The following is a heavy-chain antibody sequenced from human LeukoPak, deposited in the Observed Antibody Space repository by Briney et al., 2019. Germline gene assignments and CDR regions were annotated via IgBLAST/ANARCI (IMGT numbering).Heavy chain of an antibody. J-gene: IGHJ4*02. D-gene: IGHD1-7*01. CDR2: ISSSSSFI. V-gene: IGHV3-21*01. CDR3: ATRVQMNYVNY. CDR1: GFTSSSYS. Sequence: GGSLRLSCAASGFTSSSYSMNWVRQAPGKGLEWVSPISSSSSFIYYADSVTGGFSNSRENAKNSRYLQMNSVRDEDTGVYYCATRVQMNYVNYWGQGTLVTVSS.